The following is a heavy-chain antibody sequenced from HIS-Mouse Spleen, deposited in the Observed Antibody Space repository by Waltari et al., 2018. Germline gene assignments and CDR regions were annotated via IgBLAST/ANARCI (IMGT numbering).Heavy chain of an antibody. CDR1: GGTFSSYA. J-gene: IGHJ4*02. D-gene: IGHD1-7*01. CDR3: ARDGTTAY. Sequence: QVPLVQSGAEVKKPGSSVKVSCKASGGTFSSYAISWVRHAPGQGLGWMGRIIPILGIANYAQKFQGRVTITADKSTSTAYMELSILRSEDTAVYYCARDGTTAYWGQGTLVTVSS. V-gene: IGHV1-69*04. CDR2: IIPILGIA.